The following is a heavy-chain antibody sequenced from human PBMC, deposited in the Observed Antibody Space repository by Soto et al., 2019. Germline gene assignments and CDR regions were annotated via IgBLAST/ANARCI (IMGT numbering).Heavy chain of an antibody. Sequence: QVQLVQSGAEVKKPGASVKISCKASGYTFTSYAIHWVRQAPGQKFEWLGWFNAGNGDAKYSRKFQGRVSMTRDTSASTVYMELSRLRSEDSALYYCARIKRTSEAKLIRDSLDTWGQGTMVTVSS. J-gene: IGHJ3*01. CDR2: FNAGNGDA. CDR1: GYTFTSYA. CDR3: ARIKRTSEAKLIRDSLDT. D-gene: IGHD2-21*02. V-gene: IGHV1-3*01.